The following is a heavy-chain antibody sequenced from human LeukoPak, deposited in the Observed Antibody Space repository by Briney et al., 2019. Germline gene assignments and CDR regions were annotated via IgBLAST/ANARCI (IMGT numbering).Heavy chain of an antibody. CDR2: INHSGST. Sequence: PSETLSLTCAVYGGSFSGYYWSWIRQPPGKGLEWIREINHSGSTNYNPSLKSRVTISVDTSKNQFSLKLSSVTAVDTAVYYCARRYSSSWSSHYYYYMDVWGKGTTVTISS. CDR1: GGSFSGYY. J-gene: IGHJ6*03. D-gene: IGHD6-13*01. V-gene: IGHV4-34*01. CDR3: ARRYSSSWSSHYYYYMDV.